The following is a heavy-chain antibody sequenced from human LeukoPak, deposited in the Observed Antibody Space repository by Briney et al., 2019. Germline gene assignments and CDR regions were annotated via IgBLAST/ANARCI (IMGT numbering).Heavy chain of an antibody. CDR3: ARDLGIAAAGDYYYYYGMDV. J-gene: IGHJ6*02. D-gene: IGHD6-13*01. CDR1: GGSISSYY. Sequence: KASETLSLTCTVSGGSISSYYWSWIRQPPGKGLEWIGYIYYSGSTNYNPSLESRVTISVDTSKNQFSLKLSSVTAADTAVYYCARDLGIAAAGDYYYYYGMDVWGQGTTVTVPS. V-gene: IGHV4-59*01. CDR2: IYYSGST.